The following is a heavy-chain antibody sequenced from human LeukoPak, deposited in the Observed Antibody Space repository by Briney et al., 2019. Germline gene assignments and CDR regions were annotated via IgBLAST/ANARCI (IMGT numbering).Heavy chain of an antibody. CDR2: ISAYNGNT. D-gene: IGHD2-15*01. J-gene: IGHJ3*02. V-gene: IGHV1-18*04. Sequence: ASVKVSCKASGYTFTGYYMHWVRQAPGQGLEWMGWISAYNGNTNYAQKLQGRVTMTTDTSTSTAYMELRSLRSDDTAVYYCARGGSAWNAFDIWGQGTMVTVSS. CDR1: GYTFTGYY. CDR3: ARGGSAWNAFDI.